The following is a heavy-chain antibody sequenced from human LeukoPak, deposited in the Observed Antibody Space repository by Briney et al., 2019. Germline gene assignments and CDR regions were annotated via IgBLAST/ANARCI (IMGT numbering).Heavy chain of an antibody. J-gene: IGHJ6*03. D-gene: IGHD6-13*01. CDR3: AKVAQQLVVYYYMDV. V-gene: IGHV3-30*02. Sequence: TGGSLRLSCAASGFTFSSYGMHWVRQAPGKGLEWVAFIRYDGSNKYYADSVKGRFTISRDNSKNTLYLQMNSLRAEDTAVYYCAKVAQQLVVYYYMDVWGKGTTVTVSS. CDR2: IRYDGSNK. CDR1: GFTFSSYG.